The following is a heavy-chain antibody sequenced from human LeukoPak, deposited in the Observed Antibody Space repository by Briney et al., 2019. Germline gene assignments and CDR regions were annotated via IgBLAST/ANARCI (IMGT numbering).Heavy chain of an antibody. CDR1: GYTFTIYD. J-gene: IGHJ4*02. CDR3: ARGGRSSSWCSY. V-gene: IGHV1-8*01. Sequence: ASVKVSCKASGYTFTIYDVNWVRQATGQGLEWMGWMNPNSGNTGYAQKFQGRVTMTRNTSISTAYMELTSLRSEDTAVYYCARGGRSSSWCSYWGQGTLVTVSS. CDR2: MNPNSGNT. D-gene: IGHD6-13*01.